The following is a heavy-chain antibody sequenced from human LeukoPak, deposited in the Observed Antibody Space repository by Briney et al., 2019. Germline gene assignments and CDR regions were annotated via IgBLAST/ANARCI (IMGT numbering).Heavy chain of an antibody. CDR2: IYHSGST. J-gene: IGHJ4*02. CDR1: GGSISSGGYY. CDR3: ARLATGTFLFDY. Sequence: SETLSLTCTVSGGSISSGGYYWSWIRQPPGKGLEWIGYIYHSGSTYYNPSLKSRVIISVDRSKNQFPLKLSSVTAADTAVYCCARLATGTFLFDYWGQGTLVTVSS. V-gene: IGHV4-30-2*01. D-gene: IGHD1-1*01.